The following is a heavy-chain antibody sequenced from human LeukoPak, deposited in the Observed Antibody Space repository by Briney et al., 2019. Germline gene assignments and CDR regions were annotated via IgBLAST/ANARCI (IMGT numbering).Heavy chain of an antibody. D-gene: IGHD6-13*01. CDR1: GFTFGSYS. CDR3: ARSLYSSRYIRPFDY. J-gene: IGHJ4*02. Sequence: GGSLRLSCAASGFTFGSYSMNWVRQAPGKGLEWVSYISSSSSTIYYADSVKGRFTISRDNAKNSLYLQMNSLRDEDTAVYYCARSLYSSRYIRPFDYWGQGTLVTVSS. CDR2: ISSSSSTI. V-gene: IGHV3-48*02.